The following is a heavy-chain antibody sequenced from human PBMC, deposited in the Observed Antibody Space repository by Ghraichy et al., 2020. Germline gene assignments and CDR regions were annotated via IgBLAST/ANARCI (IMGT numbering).Heavy chain of an antibody. D-gene: IGHD1-26*01. Sequence: GGSLRLSCAASGFTFSNVWMSWVRQAPGKGLEWVGRIKSKTDGGTTDYAAPVKGRFTISRDDSKNTLYLQMNSLKTEDTAVYYCTTAGDGVGASWLDYWGQGTLVTVSS. CDR1: GFTFSNVW. J-gene: IGHJ4*02. CDR2: IKSKTDGGTT. V-gene: IGHV3-15*01. CDR3: TTAGDGVGASWLDY.